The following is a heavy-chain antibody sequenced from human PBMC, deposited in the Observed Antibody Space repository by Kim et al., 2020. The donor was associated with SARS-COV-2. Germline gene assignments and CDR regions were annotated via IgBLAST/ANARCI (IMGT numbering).Heavy chain of an antibody. D-gene: IGHD6-13*01. CDR1: GYTFTAYG. CDR3: ARDPRKGAAAGRGLWYNWFDP. CDR2: ISAYNGNT. Sequence: ASVKVSCKASGYTFTAYGISWVRQAPGQGLEWMGWISAYNGNTNYAQKLQGRVTMTTDTSTSTAYMELRSLRSDDTAVYYCARDPRKGAAAGRGLWYNWFDPWGQGTLVTVSS. V-gene: IGHV1-18*01. J-gene: IGHJ5*02.